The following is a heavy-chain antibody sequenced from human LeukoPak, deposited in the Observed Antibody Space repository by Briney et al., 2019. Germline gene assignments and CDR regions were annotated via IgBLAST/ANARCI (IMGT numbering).Heavy chain of an antibody. CDR2: INHSGST. V-gene: IGHV4-34*01. Sequence: PSETLSLTCAVYGGSFSGYYWSWIRQPPGKGLEWIGEINHSGSTNYNPSLKSRVTISVDTSKNQFSLKLSSVTAADTAVYYYGRRPPPYSSSWFYYYYMDVWGKGTTVTVSS. CDR1: GGSFSGYY. CDR3: GRRPPPYSSSWFYYYYMDV. D-gene: IGHD6-13*01. J-gene: IGHJ6*03.